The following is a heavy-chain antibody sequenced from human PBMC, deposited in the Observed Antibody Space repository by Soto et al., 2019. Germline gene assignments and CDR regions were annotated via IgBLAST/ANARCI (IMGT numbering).Heavy chain of an antibody. CDR3: ARSALDDDAYHYLDA. V-gene: IGHV1-45*02. D-gene: IGHD3-16*01. CDR2: IIPYNGNT. CDR1: GYIFTYCY. J-gene: IGHJ5*01. Sequence: GASVKVSCKASGYIFTYCYIYWVRQAPGQALEWMGWIIPYNGNTDYAQKFQDRFSITRESSLSTVYMELRSLRSDDTGMYFCARSALDDDAYHYLDAWGQGTLVTVSS.